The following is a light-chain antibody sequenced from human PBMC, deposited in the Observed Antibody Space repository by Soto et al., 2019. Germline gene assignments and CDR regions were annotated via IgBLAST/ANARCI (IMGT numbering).Light chain of an antibody. CDR3: QQYHSYWT. V-gene: IGKV1-5*01. CDR2: DAS. J-gene: IGKJ1*01. Sequence: DIQMTQSPSTLSASVGDRVTITCRASQSISSWLAWYQQKPGKAPKLLIYDASSLESGVPQRFSGGGSGTEFTLTISSLQTDDFSTYYCQQYHSYWTFGQGTKVDI. CDR1: QSISSW.